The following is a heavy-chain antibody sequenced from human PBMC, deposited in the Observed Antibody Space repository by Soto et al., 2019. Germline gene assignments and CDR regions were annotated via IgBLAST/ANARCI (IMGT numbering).Heavy chain of an antibody. CDR2: IYYSGSP. CDR1: GGSISNYF. CDR3: ARSLYSGGWVKTFDI. Sequence: SATLSLTCTVSGGSISNYFWNWIRQPPGKGLEWIGSIYYSGSPNYNPSLKSRVTISVDTSRSQFSLNLNSVTAADTAVYYCARSLYSGGWVKTFDIWGQGTMVTVS. V-gene: IGHV4-59*01. D-gene: IGHD6-19*01. J-gene: IGHJ3*02.